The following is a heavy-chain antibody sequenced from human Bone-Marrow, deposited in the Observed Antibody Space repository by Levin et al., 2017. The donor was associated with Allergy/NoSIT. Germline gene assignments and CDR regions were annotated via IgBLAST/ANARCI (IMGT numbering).Heavy chain of an antibody. J-gene: IGHJ5*02. V-gene: IGHV4-59*01. CDR3: ARDFNSGDYVGWFDP. CDR2: ISHSGTT. Sequence: SQTLSLTCSISDDSITVFSWNWIRQPPGKGLQWIGHISHSGTTIYNPSLKSRVDISIDTSKNQVSLKLTSVTAADTAVYFCARDFNSGDYVGWFDPWGQGTLVTVSS. CDR1: DDSITVFS. D-gene: IGHD4-17*01.